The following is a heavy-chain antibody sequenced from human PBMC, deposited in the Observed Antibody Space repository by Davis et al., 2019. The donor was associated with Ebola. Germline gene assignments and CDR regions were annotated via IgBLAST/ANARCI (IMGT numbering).Heavy chain of an antibody. CDR2: MSYHGSHT. J-gene: IGHJ3*02. CDR1: AFSFDTYG. V-gene: IGHV3-30*03. CDR3: ARDRYHYDSSGLNLDI. Sequence: GESLKISCAGFAFSFDTYGMHWVRQAPGKGLEWVASMSYHGSHTSYIDSVKGRFTVSRDNSKNTLYLQMNSLRADDTAVYYCARDRYHYDSSGLNLDIWGQGTMVTVSS. D-gene: IGHD3-22*01.